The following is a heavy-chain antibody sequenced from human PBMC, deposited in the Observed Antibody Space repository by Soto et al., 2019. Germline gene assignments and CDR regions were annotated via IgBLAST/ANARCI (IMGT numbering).Heavy chain of an antibody. D-gene: IGHD3-16*01. CDR1: GFTSSNYF. CDR2: ISYDGSHT. CDR3: ARGDPYYAMDV. V-gene: IGHV3-30*04. Sequence: QVQLVESGGGVVQPGRSLRLSCAASGFTSSNYFMHWVRQAPGKGQEWVAAISYDGSHTHYVDSVRGRFTIFRDNSRNTLFLQMNSLSGEDTAVYYCARGDPYYAMDVWGQGTTVTVSS. J-gene: IGHJ6*02.